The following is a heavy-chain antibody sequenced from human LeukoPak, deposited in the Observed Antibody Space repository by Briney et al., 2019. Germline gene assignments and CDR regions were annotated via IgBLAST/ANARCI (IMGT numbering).Heavy chain of an antibody. CDR3: ARRYSNYFYYFDY. CDR2: IYAGDSDT. D-gene: IGHD4-11*01. J-gene: IGHJ4*02. V-gene: IGHV5-51*01. CDR1: GYSFTSYW. Sequence: GESLKISCKGSGYSFTSYWIGWVRQMPGKGLEWMGIIYAGDSDTKYNPSFQGQVTISVDKSISTAYLQWSSLKASDTAMYYCARRYSNYFYYFDYWGQGTLVTVSS.